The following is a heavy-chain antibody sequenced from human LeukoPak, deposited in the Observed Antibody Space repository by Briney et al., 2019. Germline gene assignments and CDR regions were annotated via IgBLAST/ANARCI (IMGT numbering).Heavy chain of an antibody. CDR3: ARGGYYDSSGYYPNDY. D-gene: IGHD3-22*01. J-gene: IGHJ4*02. CDR1: GYTFTGYY. Sequence: GASVKVSCKASGYTFTGYYMHWVRQAPGQGLEWMGWISAYNGNTNYAQKLQGRVTMTTDTSTSTAYMELRSLRSDDTAVYYCARGGYYDSSGYYPNDYWGQGTLVTVSS. V-gene: IGHV1-18*04. CDR2: ISAYNGNT.